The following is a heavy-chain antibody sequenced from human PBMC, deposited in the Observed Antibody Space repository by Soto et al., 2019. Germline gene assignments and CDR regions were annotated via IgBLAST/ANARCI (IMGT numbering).Heavy chain of an antibody. CDR1: GFTFSSYS. V-gene: IGHV3-48*01. Sequence: GGSLRLSCAASGFTFSSYSMNWVRQAPGKGLEWVSYISSSSSTIYYADSVKGRFTISRDNAKNSLYLQMNSLRAEDTAVYYCARNTVTTHYYYYYMDVWGKGTTVTVS. D-gene: IGHD4-4*01. CDR2: ISSSSSTI. CDR3: ARNTVTTHYYYYYMDV. J-gene: IGHJ6*03.